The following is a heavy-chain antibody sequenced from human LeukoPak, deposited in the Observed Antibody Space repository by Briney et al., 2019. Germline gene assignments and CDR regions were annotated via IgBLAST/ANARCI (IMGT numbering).Heavy chain of an antibody. CDR3: ARGASSWPTDFDY. J-gene: IGHJ4*02. Sequence: ASVKVSCKASGYTFTSYYMHWVRQAPGQGLEWMGWISANNGYTNYAQKLQGRVTMTTDTSTTTAYMELRSLISDDTAVYYCARGASSWPTDFDYWGQGTLVTVSS. V-gene: IGHV1-18*04. D-gene: IGHD6-13*01. CDR2: ISANNGYT. CDR1: GYTFTSYY.